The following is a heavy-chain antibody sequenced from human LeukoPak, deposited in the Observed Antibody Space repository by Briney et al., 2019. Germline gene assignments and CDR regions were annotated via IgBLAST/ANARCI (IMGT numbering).Heavy chain of an antibody. CDR3: ARGIVGATPFDY. J-gene: IGHJ4*02. V-gene: IGHV3-20*04. Sequence: PGGSLRLSCAASGFTFDDYGMSWVRQAPGKGLEWVSGINWNGGSTGYADSVKGRFTISRDNAKNSLYLQMNSLRAEDTAVYYCARGIVGATPFDYWGQGTLVTVSS. CDR2: INWNGGST. CDR1: GFTFDDYG. D-gene: IGHD1-26*01.